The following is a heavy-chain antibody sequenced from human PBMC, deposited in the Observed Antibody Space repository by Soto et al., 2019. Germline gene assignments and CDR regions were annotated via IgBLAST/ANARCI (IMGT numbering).Heavy chain of an antibody. CDR3: ARALYYYDSSGYYGS. V-gene: IGHV3-66*01. CDR1: GFTVSSNY. Sequence: GGSLRLSCAASGFTVSSNYMSWVRQAPGKGLEWVSVIYSGGSTYYADSVKGRSTISRDNSKNTLYLQMNSLRAEDTAVYYCARALYYYDSSGYYGSSGQATLVTVSS. CDR2: IYSGGST. J-gene: IGHJ5*02. D-gene: IGHD3-22*01.